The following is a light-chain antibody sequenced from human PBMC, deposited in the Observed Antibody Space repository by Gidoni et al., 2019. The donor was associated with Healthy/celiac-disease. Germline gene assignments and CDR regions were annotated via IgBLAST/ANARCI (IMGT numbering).Light chain of an antibody. Sequence: EIVMTQSPATLSVSPGERATLSRLPGSSSMVHPPGPLVSQPGFSGSGSGTEFTLTISSLQSEDFAVYYCQQYNNWPRTFGQGTKVEIK. V-gene: IGKV3-15*01. J-gene: IGKJ1*01. CDR3: QQYNNWPRT. CDR2: VHP.